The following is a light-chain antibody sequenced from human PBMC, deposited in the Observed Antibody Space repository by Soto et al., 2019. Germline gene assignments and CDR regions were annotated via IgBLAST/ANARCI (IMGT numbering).Light chain of an antibody. J-gene: IGKJ2*01. V-gene: IGKV3-20*01. CDR1: QSVSSSY. CDR3: QQYGSSPYT. Sequence: EIVLTQSPGTLSLSPGERATLSCRASQSVSSSYLAWYQQKPGQAPRLLIYGASSRATGIPDRFSGSGSGTDFTLTSSRLEPEDFAVYYGQQYGSSPYTFGQGTNLEIK. CDR2: GAS.